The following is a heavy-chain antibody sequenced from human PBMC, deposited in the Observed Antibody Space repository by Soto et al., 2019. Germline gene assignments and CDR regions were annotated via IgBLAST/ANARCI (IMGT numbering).Heavy chain of an antibody. CDR3: AKADYCSSTSCYTQYYYYGMDV. V-gene: IGHV3-23*01. CDR2: ISGSGGST. D-gene: IGHD2-2*02. CDR1: GFTISSNA. Sequence: EVQLLESGGGLVQPGGSLRLSCAASGFTISSNAMYWVRQAPGKGLEWVSGISGSGGSTYYADSVKGRFTISRDNSKNTLYLQMNSLRAEDTAVYYCAKADYCSSTSCYTQYYYYGMDVWGQGTTVTVSS. J-gene: IGHJ6*02.